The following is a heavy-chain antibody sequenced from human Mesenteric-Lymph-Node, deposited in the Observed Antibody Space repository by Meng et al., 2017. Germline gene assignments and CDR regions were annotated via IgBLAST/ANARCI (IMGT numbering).Heavy chain of an antibody. CDR3: ARDWGDVRGGFDF. J-gene: IGHJ4*02. V-gene: IGHV6-1*01. CDR1: VDSVSSNSAA. CDR2: TYYRSKYYN. D-gene: IGHD3-10*02. Sequence: QLQHSGPELGKPSPTPPRTGAISVDSVSSNSAAWNWIRQSPSRGLEWLGRTYYRSKYYNDYALSVKSRITINPDTSKNQFSLQLNSVTPEDTAIYYCARDWGDVRGGFDFWGQGTLVTVSS.